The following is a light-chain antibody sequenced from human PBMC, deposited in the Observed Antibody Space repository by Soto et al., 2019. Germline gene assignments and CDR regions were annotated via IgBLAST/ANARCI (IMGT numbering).Light chain of an antibody. CDR2: EVS. J-gene: IGLJ1*01. CDR1: SSDVGSYNL. Sequence: QSVLTQPASVSGSPGQSITISCTGTSSDVGSYNLVSWYQQHPGKAPKLMIYEVSKRPSGVSNRFSGSKSGNTASLTISGLQAEYESDYYCCSYAGSSTSPYVFGTGTNVTVL. V-gene: IGLV2-23*02. CDR3: CSYAGSSTSPYV.